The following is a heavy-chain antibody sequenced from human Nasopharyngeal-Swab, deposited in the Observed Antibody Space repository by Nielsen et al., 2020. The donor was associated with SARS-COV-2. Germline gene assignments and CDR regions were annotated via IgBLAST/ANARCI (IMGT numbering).Heavy chain of an antibody. CDR2: MYYSGST. D-gene: IGHD3-10*01. CDR1: GGSVSSGSYY. J-gene: IGHJ6*02. Sequence: SETLSLTCTVSGGSVSSGSYYWSWIRQPPGKGLEWIGYMYYSGSTNHNPSLKSRVTISVDTSKNQFSLKLSSVTAADTAVYYCARDIGAAALAPWRGYYGMDVWGQGTTVTVSS. CDR3: ARDIGAAALAPWRGYYGMDV. V-gene: IGHV4-61*01.